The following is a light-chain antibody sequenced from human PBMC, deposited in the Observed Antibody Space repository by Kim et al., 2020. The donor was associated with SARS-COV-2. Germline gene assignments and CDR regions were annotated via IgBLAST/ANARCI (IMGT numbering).Light chain of an antibody. J-gene: IGLJ3*02. V-gene: IGLV2-14*03. CDR1: SSDIGGYNY. Sequence: GQSIAISCRGTSSDIGGYNYVAWYHQHPGKAPKLLIYAVSQRPSGVSDRFSGSKSGNTASLRISGLQAEDEGVYYCSSYTSTSTLLFGGGTTLTVL. CDR3: SSYTSTSTLL. CDR2: AVS.